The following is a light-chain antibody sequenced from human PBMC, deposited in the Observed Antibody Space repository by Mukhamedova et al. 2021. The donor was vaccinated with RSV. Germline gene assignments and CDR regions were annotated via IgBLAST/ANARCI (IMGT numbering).Light chain of an antibody. CDR2: EVT. J-gene: IGLJ2*01. Sequence: GKVPKLIVYEVTNRPSGVSNRFSGSKSGNTASLTISGLQAADEADYYCSSFSSSSIIIFGGGTKLTVL. V-gene: IGLV2-14*01. CDR3: SSFSSSSIII.